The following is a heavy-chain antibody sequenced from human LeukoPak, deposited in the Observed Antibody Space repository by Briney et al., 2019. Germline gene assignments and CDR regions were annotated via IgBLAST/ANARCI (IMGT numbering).Heavy chain of an antibody. CDR3: ARNPDYGGNSGLHYGIDV. Sequence: PGGSLRLSCAGSGFTVSSNYMNWVRQAPGKGLEWVSVIYSGGSTYYADSVKGRFTISRDNSKNTLYLQMGSLRAEDMAVYYCARNPDYGGNSGLHYGIDVWGQGTTVTVSS. CDR2: IYSGGST. D-gene: IGHD4-23*01. J-gene: IGHJ6*02. V-gene: IGHV3-66*01. CDR1: GFTVSSNY.